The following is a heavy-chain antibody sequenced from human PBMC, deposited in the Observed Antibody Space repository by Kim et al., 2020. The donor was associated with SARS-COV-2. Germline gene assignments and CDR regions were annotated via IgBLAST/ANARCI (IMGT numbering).Heavy chain of an antibody. J-gene: IGHJ4*01. V-gene: IGHV1-2*02. D-gene: IGHD3-3*01. CDR3: TRNKPFDGFWSGSYYYFDY. CDR1: GYSFSGYY. Sequence: ASVKVSCKASGYSFSGYYLHWVRQAPGQGLEWVGWINANNGATKYAQKFQGRVTMTRDTSITTAYMELRRLISGDTAVYYCTRNKPFDGFWSGSYYYFDY. CDR2: INANNGAT.